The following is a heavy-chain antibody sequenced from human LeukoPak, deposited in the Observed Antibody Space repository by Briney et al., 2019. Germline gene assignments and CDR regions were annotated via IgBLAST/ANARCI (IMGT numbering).Heavy chain of an antibody. V-gene: IGHV4-59*01. CDR2: FYYIGST. CDR1: GASFSHFS. J-gene: IGHJ4*02. D-gene: IGHD3-22*01. CDR3: AREGTYDSSGYYLFDH. Sequence: SETLSLTCTVSGASFSHFSWSWVRQPPGKGLEWIGYFYYIGSTDYNPPIKSRVNIPGDKSKNLSPRNLNSVTAEDTAVYYCAREGTYDSSGYYLFDHWGQGTQVTVSS.